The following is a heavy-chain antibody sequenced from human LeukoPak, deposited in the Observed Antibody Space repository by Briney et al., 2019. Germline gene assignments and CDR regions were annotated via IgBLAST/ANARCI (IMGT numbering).Heavy chain of an antibody. CDR3: AELGITMIGGV. D-gene: IGHD3-10*02. CDR2: ISDSGSTK. Sequence: GGSLRLSCAASGFTVSSYEMNWVRQAPGKGLEWVSYISDSGSTKYYADSVKGRFTISRDNAKNSLYLQMNSLRAEDTAVYYCAELGITMIGGVWGKGTTVTISS. V-gene: IGHV3-48*03. CDR1: GFTVSSYE. J-gene: IGHJ6*04.